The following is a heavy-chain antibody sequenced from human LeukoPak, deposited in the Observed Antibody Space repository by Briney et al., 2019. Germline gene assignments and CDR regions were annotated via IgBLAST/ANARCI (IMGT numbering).Heavy chain of an antibody. CDR1: GGSISSGSYY. D-gene: IGHD2-15*01. V-gene: IGHV4-61*02. CDR2: IYTSGST. Sequence: SETLSLTCTVSGGSISSGSYYWSWIRQPAGKGLEWIGRIYTSGSTNYNPTLKSRVTISVDTSKNQFSLKLSSVTAADTAVYYCARDYHGGNLNYWGQGTLVTVSS. J-gene: IGHJ4*02. CDR3: ARDYHGGNLNY.